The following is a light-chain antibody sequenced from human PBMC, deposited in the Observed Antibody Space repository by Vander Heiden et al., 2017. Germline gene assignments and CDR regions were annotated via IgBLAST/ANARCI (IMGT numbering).Light chain of an antibody. CDR2: ENN. CDR3: GTWDSSLSAGV. V-gene: IGLV1-51*02. CDR1: SANIGNNY. Sequence: QSVLTQPPSVSAAPGQKVTISCSGSSANIGNNYVSWYQQLPGTAPKLLIYENNKRPSGMPDRFSGSKSGTSATLGITGLQTGDEADYYCGTWDSSLSAGVFGGGTKLTVL. J-gene: IGLJ3*02.